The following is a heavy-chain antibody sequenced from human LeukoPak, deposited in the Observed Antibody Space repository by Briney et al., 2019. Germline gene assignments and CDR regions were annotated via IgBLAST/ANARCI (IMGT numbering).Heavy chain of an antibody. D-gene: IGHD2-2*01. Sequence: ASVKVSCEASGYTFTNYGISWVRQPPGQGLEWMSLINANNGEINNAQNFQDRVTMTTDTSTTTAYMELRSLRSDDTAVYYCARVPSSAHQLFSSDYWGQGTQVTVSS. CDR2: INANNGEI. CDR3: ARVPSSAHQLFSSDY. V-gene: IGHV1-18*04. J-gene: IGHJ4*02. CDR1: GYTFTNYG.